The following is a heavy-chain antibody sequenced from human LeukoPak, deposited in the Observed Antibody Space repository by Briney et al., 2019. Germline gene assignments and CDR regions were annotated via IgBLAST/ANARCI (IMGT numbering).Heavy chain of an antibody. J-gene: IGHJ4*02. CDR1: GFTFSSYA. V-gene: IGHV3-30-3*01. CDR2: ISYDGSNK. CDR3: ARGLATIAY. Sequence: GRSLRLSCAASGFTFSSYAMYWVRQAPGKGLEWVAVISYDGSNKYYADSVKGRFTISRDNSKNTLYLQMNSLRAEDTAVYYCARGLATIAYWGQGTLVTVSS. D-gene: IGHD5-24*01.